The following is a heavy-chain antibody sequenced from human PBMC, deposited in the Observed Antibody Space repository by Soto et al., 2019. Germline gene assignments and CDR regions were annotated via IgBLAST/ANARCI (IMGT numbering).Heavy chain of an antibody. CDR3: ARIPAYGYGPYWYFDL. Sequence: ETLSLTCSVSGGSISCYYWLWIRPPPGKGRVWIGNIYYSGITNYNPSLKSRVTVSVDPSKNQVVLTMTNMDPVETATYSCARIPAYGYGPYWYFDLWGRGTLVTVSS. J-gene: IGHJ2*01. CDR1: GGSISCYY. V-gene: IGHV4-59*01. CDR2: IYYSGIT. D-gene: IGHD5-18*01.